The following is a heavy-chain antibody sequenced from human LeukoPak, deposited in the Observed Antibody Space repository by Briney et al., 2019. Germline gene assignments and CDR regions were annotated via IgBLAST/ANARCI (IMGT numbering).Heavy chain of an antibody. D-gene: IGHD1-26*01. V-gene: IGHV3-21*01. J-gene: IGHJ3*02. Sequence: PGGSLRLSRAASGFTFSGYSMNWVRQAPGKGLEWVSSITSSSYFIYYADSMKGRFTVSRDNAMNSLYLQMNSLRAEDTAVYYCARGHSGSYQRNDAFDIWGQGTTVTVSS. CDR3: ARGHSGSYQRNDAFDI. CDR2: ITSSSYFI. CDR1: GFTFSGYS.